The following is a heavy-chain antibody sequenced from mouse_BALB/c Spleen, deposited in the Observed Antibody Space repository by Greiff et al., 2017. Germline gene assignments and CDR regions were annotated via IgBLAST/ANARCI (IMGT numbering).Heavy chain of an antibody. D-gene: IGHD2-3*01. V-gene: IGHV14-3*02. J-gene: IGHJ4*01. CDR1: GFNIKDTY. Sequence: EVQLQQSGAELVKPGASVKLSCTASGFNIKDTYMHWVKQRPEQGLEWIGRIDPANGNTKYDPKFQGKATITADTSSNTAYLQLSSLTSEDTAVYYCARGDGYYYAMDYWGQGTAVTVSS. CDR3: ARGDGYYYAMDY. CDR2: IDPANGNT.